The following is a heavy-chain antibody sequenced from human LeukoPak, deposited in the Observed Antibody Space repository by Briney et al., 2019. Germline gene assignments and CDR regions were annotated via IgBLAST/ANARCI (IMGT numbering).Heavy chain of an antibody. CDR2: INSDGSRT. J-gene: IGHJ4*02. V-gene: IGHV3-74*01. CDR1: GFTLSSYE. CDR3: AKGIGPLGY. Sequence: GGSLRLSCAASGFTLSSYEMHWVRQAPGKGLVWVSRINSDGSRTGYADSVKGRFTISRDNAKNSLYLQMNSLRAEDTALYYCAKGIGPLGYWGQGTLVTVSS. D-gene: IGHD2-21*01.